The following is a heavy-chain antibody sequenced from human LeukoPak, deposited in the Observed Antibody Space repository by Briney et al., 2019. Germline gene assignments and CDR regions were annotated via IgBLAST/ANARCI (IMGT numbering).Heavy chain of an antibody. J-gene: IGHJ4*02. CDR3: AKIRIGFSGQIDH. V-gene: IGHV3-48*04. D-gene: IGHD1-26*01. CDR1: GFTFSTYG. CDR2: ISGNSGSI. Sequence: PGGSLRLSCAVSGFTFSTYGMNWVRQAPGKGLEWISYISGNSGSINNAESVKGRFTSSRDNAKNSLYLQLNSLRAEDTAVYYCAKIRIGFSGQIDHWGQGTLVTVYS.